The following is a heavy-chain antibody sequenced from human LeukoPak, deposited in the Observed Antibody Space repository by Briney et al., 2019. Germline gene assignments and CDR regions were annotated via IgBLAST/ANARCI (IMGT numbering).Heavy chain of an antibody. J-gene: IGHJ4*02. D-gene: IGHD3-10*01. V-gene: IGHV4-34*01. Sequence: SETLSLTCAVYGGSFSGYYWSWIRQPPGKGLEWIGEINHSGSTNYNPSLKSRVTISVDTSKNQFSLKLSSVTAADTAVYYCARDSWFGELLFDYWGQGTLVTASS. CDR2: INHSGST. CDR1: GGSFSGYY. CDR3: ARDSWFGELLFDY.